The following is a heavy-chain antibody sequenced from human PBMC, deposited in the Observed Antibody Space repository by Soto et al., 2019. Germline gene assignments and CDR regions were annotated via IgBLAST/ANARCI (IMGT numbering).Heavy chain of an antibody. CDR3: ARRSSSWYFDC. CDR2: ISGSGGST. CDR1: GFTFSSYA. J-gene: IGHJ4*02. V-gene: IGHV3-23*01. D-gene: IGHD6-13*01. Sequence: GGSLRLSCAASGFTFSSYAMNWVRQAPGKGLEWVSVISGSGGSTYYTDSVKGRFTISRDNSKNTLYLQMNSLRAEDTAVYYCARRSSSWYFDCWGQGTLVTVS.